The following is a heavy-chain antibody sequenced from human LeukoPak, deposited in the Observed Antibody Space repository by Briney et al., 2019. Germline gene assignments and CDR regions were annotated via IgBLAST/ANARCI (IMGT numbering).Heavy chain of an antibody. CDR2: IYYGGSA. Sequence: SETLSLTCTVSGGSISTYYWSWIRQPPGKGLEWIGYIYYGGSANYNPSLKSRLTISVDTSKNQLSLKLTSVTAADTAMYYCARAGDYYSSGSYLGYWGQGTLVTVSS. CDR1: GGSISTYY. D-gene: IGHD3-10*01. J-gene: IGHJ4*02. V-gene: IGHV4-59*01. CDR3: ARAGDYYSSGSYLGY.